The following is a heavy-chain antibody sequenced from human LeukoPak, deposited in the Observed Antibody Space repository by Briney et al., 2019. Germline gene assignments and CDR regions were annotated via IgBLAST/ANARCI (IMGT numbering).Heavy chain of an antibody. CDR1: GYTFNRNN. CDR3: ARSGRGTYYYFDL. CDR2: ISGYNGNT. D-gene: IGHD1-26*01. V-gene: IGHV1-18*01. Sequence: ASVKVSCKASGYTFNRNNINWVRQAPGQGLEWMGWISGYNGNTNYAQKFQGRVSMTADASTSTAYMELRSLRSDDTAVYYCARSGRGTYYYFDLWGQGTLVTVSS. J-gene: IGHJ4*02.